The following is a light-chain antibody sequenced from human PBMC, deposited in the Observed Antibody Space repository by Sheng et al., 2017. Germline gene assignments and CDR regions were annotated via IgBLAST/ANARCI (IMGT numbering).Light chain of an antibody. V-gene: IGLV2-18*02. CDR1: SSDVGNYNG. CDR2: EVS. CDR3: SSYAGGTTVL. J-gene: IGLJ2*01. Sequence: QSALTQPPSVSGSPGQSVAISCTGTSSDVGNYNGVSWYQQSPGTAPKLMIYEVSNRPSGVPDRFSGSKSGNTASLTISGLQAEDEADYYCSSYAGGTTVLFGGGTKLTVL.